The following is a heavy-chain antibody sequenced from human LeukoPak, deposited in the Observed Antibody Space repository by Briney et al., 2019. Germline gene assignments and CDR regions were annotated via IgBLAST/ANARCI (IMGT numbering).Heavy chain of an antibody. CDR1: GFTFNNYW. CDR3: AKVVPGGRDYMDV. V-gene: IGHV3-7*01. CDR2: IKPDGSEK. Sequence: GGSLRLSCAASGFTFNNYWMSWVRQAPGKGLEWVANIKPDGSEKYYVDSVKGRFTISRDNAKNSVPLQMNSLRAEDTAVYYCAKVVPGGRDYMDVWGKGTTVTVSS. J-gene: IGHJ6*03. D-gene: IGHD6-6*01.